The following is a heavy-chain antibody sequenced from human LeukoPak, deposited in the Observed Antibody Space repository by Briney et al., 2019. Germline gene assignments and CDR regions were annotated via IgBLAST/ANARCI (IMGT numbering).Heavy chain of an antibody. CDR1: GYTFTGYY. J-gene: IGHJ6*02. CDR3: ARDGARSSCVLGYYYYGMDV. D-gene: IGHD2-8*02. CDR2: IIPIFGTA. Sequence: SVKVSCKASGYTFTGYYMHWVRLAPGQGLEWMGGIIPIFGTANYAQKFQGRVTITADESTSTAYMELSSLRSEDTAVYYCARDGARSSCVLGYYYYGMDVWGQGTTVTVSS. V-gene: IGHV1-69*13.